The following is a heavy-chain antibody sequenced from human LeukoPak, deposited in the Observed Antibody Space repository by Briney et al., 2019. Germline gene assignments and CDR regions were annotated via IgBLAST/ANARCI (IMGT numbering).Heavy chain of an antibody. CDR3: ARDPNYYDSRGFDP. J-gene: IGHJ5*02. CDR1: GFTLNTYG. V-gene: IGHV3-23*01. D-gene: IGHD3-22*01. CDR2: ISGSGGAT. Sequence: SGGSLRLSCAVSGFTLNTYGMSWVRQPPGKGREWVSAISGSGGATYYADSVKGRFTISRDDPHNTLYLQMNSLRAEDTAVYYCARDPNYYDSRGFDPWGQGTLVTVSS.